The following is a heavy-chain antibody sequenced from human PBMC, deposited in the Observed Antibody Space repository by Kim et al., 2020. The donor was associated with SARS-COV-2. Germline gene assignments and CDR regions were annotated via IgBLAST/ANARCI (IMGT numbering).Heavy chain of an antibody. D-gene: IGHD3-22*01. V-gene: IGHV3-30*04. CDR3: ARVAGYRSLLPHFDY. CDR1: GFTFSSYA. Sequence: GGSLRLSCAASGFTFSSYAMHWVRQAPGKGLEWVAVISYDGSNKYYADSVKGRFTISRDNSKNTLYLQMNSLRAEDTAVYYCARVAGYRSLLPHFDYWGQGTLVTVSS. J-gene: IGHJ4*02. CDR2: ISYDGSNK.